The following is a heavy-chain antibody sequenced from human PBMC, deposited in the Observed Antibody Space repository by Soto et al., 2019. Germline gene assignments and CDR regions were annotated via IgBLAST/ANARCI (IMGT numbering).Heavy chain of an antibody. J-gene: IGHJ4*02. CDR2: ISGSGGST. V-gene: IGHV3-23*01. CDR3: AKDENSSGYYYGFDY. Sequence: GGSLRLSCAASGFTFSSYAMSWVRQAPGKGLEWVSAISGSGGSTYYADSVKGRFTISRDNSKNTLYLQMNSLRAEDTAVYYCAKDENSSGYYYGFDYWGQGTLVTVSS. D-gene: IGHD3-22*01. CDR1: GFTFSSYA.